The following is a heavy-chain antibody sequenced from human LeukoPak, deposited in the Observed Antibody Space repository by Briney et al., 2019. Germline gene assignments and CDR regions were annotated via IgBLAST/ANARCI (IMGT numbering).Heavy chain of an antibody. J-gene: IGHJ4*02. Sequence: GGSLRLSCAASGFTFSSYAMSWVRQAPGKGLEWVSAISGSGGSTYYADSVKGRFTISRDNSKNTLYLQMNSLRAEDTAVYYCAKDSSKTRSSWYSFDYWGQGTLVTVSS. CDR1: GFTFSSYA. V-gene: IGHV3-23*01. CDR2: ISGSGGST. CDR3: AKDSSKTRSSWYSFDY. D-gene: IGHD6-13*01.